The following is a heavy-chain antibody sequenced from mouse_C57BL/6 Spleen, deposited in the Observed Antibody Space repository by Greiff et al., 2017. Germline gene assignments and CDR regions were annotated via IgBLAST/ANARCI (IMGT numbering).Heavy chain of an antibody. Sequence: QVQLQQPGAELVRPGSSVKLSCKASGYTFTSYWMDWVKQRPGQGLEWIGNIYPSDSETHYNQKFKDKATLTVDKSSSTAYMQLSSLTSEDSAVYYCAREGYYYGSSPHWYFEVWGTGTTVTVSS. D-gene: IGHD1-1*01. J-gene: IGHJ1*03. CDR1: GYTFTSYW. V-gene: IGHV1-61*01. CDR2: IYPSDSET. CDR3: AREGYYYGSSPHWYFEV.